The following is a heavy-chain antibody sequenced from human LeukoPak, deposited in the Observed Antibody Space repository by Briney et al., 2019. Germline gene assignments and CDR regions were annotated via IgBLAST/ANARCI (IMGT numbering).Heavy chain of an antibody. D-gene: IGHD3-3*01. Sequence: SETLSLTCTVSGGSISSYYWSWIRQPPGKGLEWIGYIYTSGSTNYNPSLKSRVTISVDTSKNQFSLKLSSVTAADTAVYYCAGGEKEYYALWSGSGGPWFDPWGQGTLVTVSS. CDR3: AGGEKEYYALWSGSGGPWFDP. V-gene: IGHV4-4*09. CDR2: IYTSGST. CDR1: GGSISSYY. J-gene: IGHJ5*02.